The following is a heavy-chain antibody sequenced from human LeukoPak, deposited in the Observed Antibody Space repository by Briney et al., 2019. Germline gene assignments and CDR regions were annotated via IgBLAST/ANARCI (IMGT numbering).Heavy chain of an antibody. Sequence: ASVKVSCKASGYTFTSYGISWVRQAPGQGLEWMGWISAYNGNTNYAQKLQGRVTTTTDTSTSTAYMELRSLRSDDTAVYYCARVGTIAAFPMPGYWGQGTLVTVSS. V-gene: IGHV1-18*01. CDR2: ISAYNGNT. J-gene: IGHJ4*02. CDR1: GYTFTSYG. D-gene: IGHD6-13*01. CDR3: ARVGTIAAFPMPGY.